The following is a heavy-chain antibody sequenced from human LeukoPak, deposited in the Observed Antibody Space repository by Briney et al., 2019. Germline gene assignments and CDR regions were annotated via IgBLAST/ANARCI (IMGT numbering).Heavy chain of an antibody. CDR3: ARLSIVVVPWERVGAFDI. Sequence: GGSLRLSCAASGFTFSSYAMHWVRQAPGKGLEWVAVISYDGSNKYYADSVKGRFTISRDNSKNTLYLQMNSLRAEDTAVYYCARLSIVVVPWERVGAFDIWGQGTMVTVSS. V-gene: IGHV3-30*04. J-gene: IGHJ3*02. D-gene: IGHD2-21*01. CDR2: ISYDGSNK. CDR1: GFTFSSYA.